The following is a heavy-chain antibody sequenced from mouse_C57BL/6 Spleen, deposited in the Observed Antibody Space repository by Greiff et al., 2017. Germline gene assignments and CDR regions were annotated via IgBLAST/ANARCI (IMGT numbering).Heavy chain of an antibody. V-gene: IGHV1-64*01. Sequence: QVQLQQSGAELVQPGASVKLSCKASGYTFTSYWMHWVKQRPGQGLEWIGMIHPNSGSTNYNEKFKSKATLTADKSSSTAYMQLSRLKSEDSAVYYCARDGYYYGSSGYAMDYWGQGTSVTVSS. CDR1: GYTFTSYW. J-gene: IGHJ4*01. D-gene: IGHD1-1*01. CDR2: IHPNSGST. CDR3: ARDGYYYGSSGYAMDY.